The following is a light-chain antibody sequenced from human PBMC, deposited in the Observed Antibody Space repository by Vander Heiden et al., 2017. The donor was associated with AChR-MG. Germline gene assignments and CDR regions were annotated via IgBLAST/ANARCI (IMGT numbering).Light chain of an antibody. V-gene: IGKV1-39*01. Sequence: DIQMTQSPSSLSASVGDRVTITCRASQSFSNYLNWYQQKPGKAPKLLIYAASSLQSGVPSRFSGSGSGTDFTLTISSLQPEDFATYYCQQSDSSPLTFGQGTKLEIK. CDR1: QSFSNY. CDR3: QQSDSSPLT. J-gene: IGKJ2*01. CDR2: AAS.